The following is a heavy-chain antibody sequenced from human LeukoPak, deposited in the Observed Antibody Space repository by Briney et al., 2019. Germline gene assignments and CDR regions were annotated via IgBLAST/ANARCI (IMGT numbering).Heavy chain of an antibody. CDR2: ISADDGRT. CDR1: GFTFSSYA. V-gene: IGHV3-23*01. Sequence: GGSLRLSCAASGFTFSSYAMTWVRQASGKGLEWVSSISADDGRTYYADSVKGRFTISRDNSKNTLYLRMNSLRAEDTAVYYCMTFALDYWGQGTLVTVSS. J-gene: IGHJ4*02. D-gene: IGHD2/OR15-2a*01. CDR3: MTFALDY.